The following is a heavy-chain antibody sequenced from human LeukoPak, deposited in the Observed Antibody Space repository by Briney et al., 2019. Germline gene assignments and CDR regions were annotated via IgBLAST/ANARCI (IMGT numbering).Heavy chain of an antibody. CDR3: AEGDRWGGYYYMDV. J-gene: IGHJ6*03. V-gene: IGHV3-30*18. D-gene: IGHD3-3*01. CDR1: GFTFSSYG. Sequence: GGSLRLSCAASGFTFSSYGMHWVRQAPGKGLEWVAVISYDGSNKYYADSVKGRFTISRDNSKNTLYLQMNSLRAEDTAVYYCAEGDRWGGYYYMDVWGKGTTVTVSS. CDR2: ISYDGSNK.